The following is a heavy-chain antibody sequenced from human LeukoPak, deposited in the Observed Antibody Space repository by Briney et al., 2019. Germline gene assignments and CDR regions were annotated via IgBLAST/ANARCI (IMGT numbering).Heavy chain of an antibody. CDR3: ARDRHYPSLYSYYMDV. J-gene: IGHJ6*03. V-gene: IGHV3-11*04. CDR1: GFTFSDYY. D-gene: IGHD3-10*01. Sequence: PGGSLRLSCAASGFTFSDYYMSWIRQAPGKGLEWVSYITSSGSTIAYVDSVKGRFTISRDNAKNSLYLQMNSLRSDDTAVYYCARDRHYPSLYSYYMDVWGKGTTVTVSS. CDR2: ITSSGSTI.